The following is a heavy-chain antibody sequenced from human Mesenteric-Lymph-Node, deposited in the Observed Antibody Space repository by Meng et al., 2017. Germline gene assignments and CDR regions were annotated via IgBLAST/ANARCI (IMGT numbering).Heavy chain of an antibody. CDR2: VVYSGTT. CDR3: ARHHHSPTFDY. J-gene: IGHJ4*02. CDR1: GGSISSSSYY. D-gene: IGHD1-14*01. V-gene: IGHV4-39*01. Sequence: LELQEPGPGLVKPSETLSLTCTVSGGSISSSSYYWAWIRQPPGEGLEWIGSVVYSGTTYYTSSLKSRVSISVDTSKNQFSLKLSSVTAADTAVYYCARHHHSPTFDYWGQGTLVTVSS.